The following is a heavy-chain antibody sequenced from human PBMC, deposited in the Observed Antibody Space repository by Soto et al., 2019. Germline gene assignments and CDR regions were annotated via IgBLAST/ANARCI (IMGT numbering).Heavy chain of an antibody. J-gene: IGHJ6*02. CDR3: ARDGSILYGMDV. V-gene: IGHV3-21*01. CDR1: GFTFSSYS. CDR2: ISSSSSYI. Sequence: TGGSLRLSCAASGFTFSSYSMNWVRQAPGKGLEWVSSISSSSSYIYYADSVKGRFTISRDNAKNSLYLQMNSLRAEDTAVYYCARDGSILYGMDVWGQGTTVTVSS.